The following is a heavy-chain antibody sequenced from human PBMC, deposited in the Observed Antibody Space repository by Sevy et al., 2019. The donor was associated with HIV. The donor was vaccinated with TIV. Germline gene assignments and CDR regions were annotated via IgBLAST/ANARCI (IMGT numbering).Heavy chain of an antibody. V-gene: IGHV4-4*02. Sequence: SETLSLTCAVSGGSISSSNWWSWVRQPPGKGLEWIGEIYHGGSTNYKQSLKSRVTISIDKSKNQFSLKLSSVTAADTAVYDCARERSDIVVVPAATYYFDYWGQGTLVTVSS. D-gene: IGHD2-2*01. CDR3: ARERSDIVVVPAATYYFDY. CDR1: GGSISSSNW. CDR2: IYHGGST. J-gene: IGHJ4*02.